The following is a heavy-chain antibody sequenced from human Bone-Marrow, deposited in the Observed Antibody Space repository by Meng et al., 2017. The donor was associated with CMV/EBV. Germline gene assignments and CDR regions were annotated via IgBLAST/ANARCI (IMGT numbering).Heavy chain of an antibody. CDR2: IYYSGST. J-gene: IGHJ4*02. CDR1: GGSISSYY. V-gene: IGHV4-59*12. CDR3: AREGRWLQLGD. Sequence: GSLRLSCNVSGGSISSYYWSWIRQPPGKGLEWIGYIYYSGSTNYNPSLKSRVTISVDTSKNQFSLKLSSVTPEDTAVYYCAREGRWLQLGDWGQGTLVTVSS. D-gene: IGHD5-24*01.